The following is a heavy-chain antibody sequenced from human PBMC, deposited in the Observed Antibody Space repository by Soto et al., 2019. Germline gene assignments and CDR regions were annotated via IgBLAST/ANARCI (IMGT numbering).Heavy chain of an antibody. Sequence: GGSLRLSCAASGFTFDDYAMHWVRQAPGKGLEWVSGISWNSGSIRYADSVKGRFTISRDNAKNSLYLQMNSLRAEDTALYYCAKDPMHYGDYAFDYWGQGTLVTVSS. J-gene: IGHJ4*02. CDR3: AKDPMHYGDYAFDY. CDR2: ISWNSGSI. D-gene: IGHD4-17*01. CDR1: GFTFDDYA. V-gene: IGHV3-9*01.